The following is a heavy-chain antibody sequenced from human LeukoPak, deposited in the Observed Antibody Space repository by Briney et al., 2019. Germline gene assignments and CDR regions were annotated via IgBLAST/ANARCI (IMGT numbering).Heavy chain of an antibody. CDR1: GFTFSSYG. J-gene: IGHJ5*02. CDR2: IWYDGSNK. V-gene: IGHV3-33*01. CDR3: ARVDYYGYAPLDP. Sequence: GGSLRLSCAASGFTFSSYGMHWVRQAPGKGLEWVAVIWYDGSNKYYADSVKGRFTISRDNSKNTLYLQMNSLRAEDTAVYYCARVDYYGYAPLDPWGQGTLVTVSS. D-gene: IGHD3-10*01.